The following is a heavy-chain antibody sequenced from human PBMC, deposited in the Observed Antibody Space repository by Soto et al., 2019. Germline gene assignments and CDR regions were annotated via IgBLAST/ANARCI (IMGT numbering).Heavy chain of an antibody. CDR2: IVPTVDTS. D-gene: IGHD5-12*01. CDR3: VRVVAIPGYPDN. Sequence: QVQLVQSGAEVRQPASSVKVSCKTSGATFSSDAITGVRQAPGQGLEWMGGIVPTVDTSTYAQKFQGRVTITADKFTNTVYMELSSLRSDDTAVYYCVRVVAIPGYPDNWGQGTLVTVSS. J-gene: IGHJ4*02. V-gene: IGHV1-69*14. CDR1: GATFSSDA.